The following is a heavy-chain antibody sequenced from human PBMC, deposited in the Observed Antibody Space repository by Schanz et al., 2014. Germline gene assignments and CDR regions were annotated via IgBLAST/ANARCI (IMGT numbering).Heavy chain of an antibody. CDR3: ARGTRVRTTDFWSGLYYFDY. D-gene: IGHD3-3*01. CDR2: INPKTGVT. Sequence: QVQLVQSGAEVKKPGASVMVSCKASGYTFSGYYIHWVRQAPGQGLEWMGWINPKTGVTDYAHKFQGRVTMTRDTSLSTVYMEMRSLRSDDTAVYYCARGTRVRTTDFWSGLYYFDYWGQGTLVTVSS. J-gene: IGHJ4*02. CDR1: GYTFSGYY. V-gene: IGHV1-2*07.